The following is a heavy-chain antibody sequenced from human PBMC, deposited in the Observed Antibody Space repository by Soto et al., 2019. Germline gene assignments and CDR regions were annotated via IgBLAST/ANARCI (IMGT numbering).Heavy chain of an antibody. CDR2: IIPIFGTS. CDR3: ARGLRVVWVSYYYSGMDV. V-gene: IGHV1-69*01. Sequence: QVQLVQSGAEVKKPGSSVKVSCKASGGTFSSYAISWVRQAPGQGREWMGGIIPIFGTSNYAQKFQGRVTITAAESTSTAYMELSSLRSEDTGLYYCARGLRVVWVSYYYSGMDVWGQGTKGTVSS. J-gene: IGHJ6*02. CDR1: GGTFSSYA. D-gene: IGHD3-16*01.